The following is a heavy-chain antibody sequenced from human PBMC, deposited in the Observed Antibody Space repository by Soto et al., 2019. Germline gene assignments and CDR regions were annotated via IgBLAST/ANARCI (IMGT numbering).Heavy chain of an antibody. CDR3: IQSRCGGDCLQSYASYYYYGMDV. J-gene: IGHJ6*02. Sequence: QITLKESGPTLVKPTQTLTLTCTFSAFSLSTGGVGVGWIRQPPGKDLEWLALIYWDDDKRYSPSLRSRLTITKDTSKHQVVLTMANMDPVDTATYYCIQSRCGGDCLQSYASYYYYGMDVWGQGTTVTVSS. D-gene: IGHD2-21*02. V-gene: IGHV2-5*02. CDR1: AFSLSTGGVG. CDR2: IYWDDDK.